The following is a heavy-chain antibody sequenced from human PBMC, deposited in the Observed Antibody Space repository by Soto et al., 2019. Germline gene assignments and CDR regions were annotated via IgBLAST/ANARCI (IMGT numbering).Heavy chain of an antibody. CDR2: MYHSGIT. D-gene: IGHD6-6*01. CDR1: GYSIRSGVF. Sequence: AETLSLTCAVSGYSIRSGVFWGWIQEPPGKGLEWIGSMYHSGITYYNLSLKSLVTISVDTSKNQLYLKLSYATAADTAVYYCARSMYSTSAQLLYRRDVWGQGTTVTVSS. V-gene: IGHV4-38-2*01. CDR3: ARSMYSTSAQLLYRRDV. J-gene: IGHJ6*02.